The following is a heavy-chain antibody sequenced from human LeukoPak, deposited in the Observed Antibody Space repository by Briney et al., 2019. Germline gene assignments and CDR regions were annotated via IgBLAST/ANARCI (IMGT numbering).Heavy chain of an antibody. D-gene: IGHD3-3*01. CDR2: IYHQAGT. J-gene: IGHJ3*02. V-gene: IGHV4-59*01. Sequence: PSETLSLTCTVSGGYMENVYWHWIRQPPGKGLEWIGYIYHQAGTEYNPSLKNRVAISVDTSKNQFSLKLSSVTAADTAVYYCAKIKTTFGVVTHAFDIWGQGTIVTVPP. CDR3: AKIKTTFGVVTHAFDI. CDR1: GGYMENVY.